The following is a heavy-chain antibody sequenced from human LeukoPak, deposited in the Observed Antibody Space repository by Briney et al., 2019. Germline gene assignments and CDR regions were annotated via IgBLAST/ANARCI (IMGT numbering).Heavy chain of an antibody. J-gene: IGHJ4*02. CDR3: ASQVADAFDY. CDR2: IYYSGST. Sequence: PSETLSLTCTVSGGSISSYYWSWIRQPPGKGLEWIGYIYYSGSTNYNPSLKSRVTISVDTSKNQFSLKLSSVTAADTAVYYCASQVADAFDYWGQGTLVTVSS. CDR1: GGSISSYY. D-gene: IGHD2-15*01. V-gene: IGHV4-59*08.